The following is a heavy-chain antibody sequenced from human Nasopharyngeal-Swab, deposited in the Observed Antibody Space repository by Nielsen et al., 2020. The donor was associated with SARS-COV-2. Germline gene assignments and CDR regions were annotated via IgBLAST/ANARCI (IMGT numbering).Heavy chain of an antibody. Sequence: GESLKISCKGSGYRFSTYWINWVRQMPGKGLEWMGIIYPGDSDTRYSPSFQGQVSISVDKSIPTAYLQWNSLKASDTATYFCAIDYGSGTYGLDVWGQGTRVTVSS. CDR3: AIDYGSGTYGLDV. CDR1: GYRFSTYW. D-gene: IGHD3-10*01. CDR2: IYPGDSDT. J-gene: IGHJ6*02. V-gene: IGHV5-51*01.